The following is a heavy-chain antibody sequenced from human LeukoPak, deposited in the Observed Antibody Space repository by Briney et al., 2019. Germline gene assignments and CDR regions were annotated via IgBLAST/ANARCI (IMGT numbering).Heavy chain of an antibody. CDR3: ARSQGAYFDY. Sequence: SETLSLTCTVSGDSISRYYWSWIRQPPGKGPECIGYISYSGGTNYNPSLKSRVTISLDTSKNHFSLKLTSVTAADTAVFYCARSQGAYFDYWGQGILVTVSS. J-gene: IGHJ4*02. CDR1: GDSISRYY. V-gene: IGHV4-59*01. CDR2: ISYSGGT.